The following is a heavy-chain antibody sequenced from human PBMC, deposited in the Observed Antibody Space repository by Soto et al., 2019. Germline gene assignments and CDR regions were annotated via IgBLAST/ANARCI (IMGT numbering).Heavy chain of an antibody. CDR1: GVSIIRGGSS. V-gene: IGHV4-30-2*01. CDR3: AREVNYWFDP. Sequence: PSETLSLTCAVSGVSIIRGGSSWTWIRQPPGKGLEWIGYFSHSGSTYYNPSLKSRVTISVDRSKNQFSLKLNAVTTADTAVYYCAREVNYWFDPWGQGTLVTVSS. J-gene: IGHJ5*02. D-gene: IGHD3-10*01. CDR2: FSHSGST.